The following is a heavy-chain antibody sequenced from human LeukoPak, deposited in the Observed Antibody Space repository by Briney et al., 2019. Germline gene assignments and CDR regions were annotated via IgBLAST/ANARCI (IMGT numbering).Heavy chain of an antibody. CDR1: GGTFSGHT. V-gene: IGHV1-69*02. CDR2: IVPILDIA. J-gene: IGHJ4*02. D-gene: IGHD6-6*01. CDR3: ARGGQLSTGAYFDY. Sequence: SVKVTCKASGGTFSGHTFSWVRQAPGQGLEWMGRIVPILDIANYAQKFQGRVTITADKSTSTAYMDLSSLTSEDTAVYYCARGGQLSTGAYFDYWGQGTLVTIAS.